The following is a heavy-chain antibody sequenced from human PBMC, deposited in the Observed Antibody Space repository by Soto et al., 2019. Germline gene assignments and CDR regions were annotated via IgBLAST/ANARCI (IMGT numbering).Heavy chain of an antibody. CDR2: VSGNGGYT. D-gene: IGHD3-3*01. J-gene: IGHJ4*02. Sequence: GGSLRLSCAASGFTFSSYAMTWVRQAPGKGLEWVSTVSGNGGYTYYSDSVRGRFTISRDNSKKTLYLQMDSLRADDTAVFYCAKEKANTVFGVDTLFDYWGQGTQVTVSS. V-gene: IGHV3-23*01. CDR3: AKEKANTVFGVDTLFDY. CDR1: GFTFSSYA.